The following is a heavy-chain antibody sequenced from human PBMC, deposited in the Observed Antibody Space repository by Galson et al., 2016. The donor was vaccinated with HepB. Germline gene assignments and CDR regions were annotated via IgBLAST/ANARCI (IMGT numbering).Heavy chain of an antibody. CDR1: GFTFSSYG. J-gene: IGHJ4*02. CDR2: ISYDGSNK. CDR3: AKEPSARRGYY. V-gene: IGHV3-30*18. D-gene: IGHD3-16*01. Sequence: SLRLSCAASGFTFSSYGMHWVRQAPGKGLEWVAVISYDGSNKYYADSVKGRFTISRDNSKNTLYLQMNSLRAEDTAVYYCAKEPSARRGYYWGQGTLVTVSS.